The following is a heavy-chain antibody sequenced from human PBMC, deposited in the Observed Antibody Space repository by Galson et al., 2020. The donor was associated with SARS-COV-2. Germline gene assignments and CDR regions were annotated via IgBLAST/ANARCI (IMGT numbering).Heavy chain of an antibody. V-gene: IGHV3-23*01. CDR1: GFIFSGYV. CDR2: ISGSGSST. D-gene: IGHD2-21*01. J-gene: IGHJ4*02. Sequence: GGSLRLSCAASGFIFSGYVMTWVRQAPGKGLEWVSGISGSGSSTYYADSVKGRFTISRDNSKNTVFLQMNSLSAGDTAIYYCARESRAYGGHPDDYWGQGTLVTVSS. CDR3: ARESRAYGGHPDDY.